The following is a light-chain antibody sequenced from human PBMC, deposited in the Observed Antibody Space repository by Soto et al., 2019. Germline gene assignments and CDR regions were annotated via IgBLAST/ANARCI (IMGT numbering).Light chain of an antibody. CDR2: DAS. Sequence: EMVLTHSRATLSLSAGERATLSCLASQSVSSYLAWYQQKPGQAPGLLIYDASNRATGIPARFSGSGSGTDFTLTISSLEPEDFAVYYCQQRSNWPPITFGQGTRLEIK. J-gene: IGKJ5*01. CDR3: QQRSNWPPIT. CDR1: QSVSSY. V-gene: IGKV3-11*01.